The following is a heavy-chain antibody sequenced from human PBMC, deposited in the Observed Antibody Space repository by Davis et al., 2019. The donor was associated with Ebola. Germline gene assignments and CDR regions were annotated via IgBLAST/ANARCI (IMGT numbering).Heavy chain of an antibody. J-gene: IGHJ6*02. CDR3: ARSDRNTYYYYGMDV. V-gene: IGHV1-69*06. D-gene: IGHD4-11*01. Sequence: SVKVSCKASGGTFSSYAISWVRQAPGQGLEWMGGIIPIFGTANYAQKFQGRVTITADKSTSTAYMELSSLRSEDTAVYYCARSDRNTYYYYGMDVWGQGTTVTVSS. CDR2: IIPIFGTA. CDR1: GGTFSSYA.